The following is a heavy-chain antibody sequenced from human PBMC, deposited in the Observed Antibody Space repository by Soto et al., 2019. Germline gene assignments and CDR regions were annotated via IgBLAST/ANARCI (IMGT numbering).Heavy chain of an antibody. Sequence: ASVKVSCKASGYTFTSYAIHWLRQAPGHRLEWMGWINAGNDNTKYSRNFQGRVTITRDTSASTAYMELSSLRSEDTAVYYCARGFCGGGDCHSYNAYWGQGALVTVCS. J-gene: IGHJ4*02. D-gene: IGHD2-21*02. CDR3: ARGFCGGGDCHSYNAY. V-gene: IGHV1-3*01. CDR2: INAGNDNT. CDR1: GYTFTSYA.